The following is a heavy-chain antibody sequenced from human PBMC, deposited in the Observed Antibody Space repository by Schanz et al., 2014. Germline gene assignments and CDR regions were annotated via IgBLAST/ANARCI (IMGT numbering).Heavy chain of an antibody. CDR2: VNPSVRGT. CDR3: ARDQSPYTNAYDVRYFDY. CDR1: GYTLSAYS. V-gene: IGHV1-46*01. Sequence: QVQLVQSGTQVKKPGASVKVSCKASGYTLSAYSLHWVRQAPGQGLEWMGIVNPSVRGTHFAREFQGRVTVTSDTSTSTVYMELSGLRSEDTAVYYCARDQSPYTNAYDVRYFDYWGQGSLVTVSS. J-gene: IGHJ4*02. D-gene: IGHD3-10*02.